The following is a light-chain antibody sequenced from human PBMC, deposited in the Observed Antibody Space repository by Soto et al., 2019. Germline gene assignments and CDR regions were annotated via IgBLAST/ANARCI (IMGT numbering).Light chain of an antibody. CDR3: SSFTSRFTFV. CDR2: EVT. V-gene: IGLV2-14*01. CDR1: RSDVGAYNY. J-gene: IGLJ1*01. Sequence: SALTQPASVSGSPGQSIAISCTGTRSDVGAYNYVSWYQQHPGKAPKLMISEVTNRPSGVSDRFSGSKSGNTASLTISGLQAEDEADYYCSSFTSRFTFVFXTGTKVTVL.